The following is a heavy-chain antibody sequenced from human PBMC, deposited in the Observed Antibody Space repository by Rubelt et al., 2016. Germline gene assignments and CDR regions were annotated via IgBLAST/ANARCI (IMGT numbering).Heavy chain of an antibody. D-gene: IGHD4-17*01. V-gene: IGHV4-31*03. Sequence: QVQLQESGPGLVKPSQTLSLTCTVSGDSVGSGAYYWSWFRQSPGTGLEWIGHIYYSGTTYYNPSLKTRPTISLDKSKNQISLKLSSVTAADTAVYYCAREDGDYAHHWGQGTLVTVSS. CDR3: AREDGDYAHH. CDR2: IYYSGTT. CDR1: GDSVGSGAYY. J-gene: IGHJ5*02.